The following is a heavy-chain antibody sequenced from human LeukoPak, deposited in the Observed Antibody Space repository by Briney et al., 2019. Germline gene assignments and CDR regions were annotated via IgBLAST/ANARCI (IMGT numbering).Heavy chain of an antibody. CDR2: ISTYDANT. D-gene: IGHD6-13*01. CDR3: ARDGRGHWVPSRWYLGNWFTP. J-gene: IGHJ5*02. V-gene: IGHV1-18*01. Sequence: ASVKVSCKASGYTFTSYGINWVRQAPGQGLEWMGWISTYDANTEYAQKLQGRVTMTTDTSTSTAYMEVRSLRSDDTAVYYCARDGRGHWVPSRWYLGNWFTPGGQGPLVTVSS. CDR1: GYTFTSYG.